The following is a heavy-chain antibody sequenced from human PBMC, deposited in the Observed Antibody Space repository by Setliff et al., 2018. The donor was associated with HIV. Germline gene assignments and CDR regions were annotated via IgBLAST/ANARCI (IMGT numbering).Heavy chain of an antibody. D-gene: IGHD3-22*01. CDR2: IYYSGSP. CDR1: NGSISNYY. J-gene: IGHJ1*01. Sequence: SETLSLTCTVSNGSISNYYCSWLRQPPGKGLQWIGYIYYSGSPNYNPSLKSRFTIPVDRSKNQVSLKMSSVTAADTAVYYCARHDYYESGGSLLGEHFQHWGQGTVVTVSS. CDR3: ARHDYYESGGSLLGEHFQH. V-gene: IGHV4-59*08.